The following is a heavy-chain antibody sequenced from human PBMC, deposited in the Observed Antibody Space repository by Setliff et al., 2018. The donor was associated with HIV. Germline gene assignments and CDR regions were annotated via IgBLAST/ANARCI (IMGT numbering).Heavy chain of an antibody. CDR3: ARHVARFDYDTGGYYVSHFDY. Sequence: SETLSLTCTVSGDSVSSGSYYWSWIRQPPGKGLEWIGYISYTGTTKYNPSLKSRVTISVDTSKNQFSVRLSSVSAADTAVYFCARHVARFDYDTGGYYVSHFDYWGQGTQVTVSS. V-gene: IGHV4-61*01. CDR1: GDSVSSGSYY. J-gene: IGHJ4*02. D-gene: IGHD3-22*01. CDR2: ISYTGTT.